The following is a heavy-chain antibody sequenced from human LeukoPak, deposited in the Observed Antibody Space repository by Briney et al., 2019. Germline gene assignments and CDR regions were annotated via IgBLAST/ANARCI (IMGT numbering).Heavy chain of an antibody. J-gene: IGHJ4*02. D-gene: IGHD3-22*01. V-gene: IGHV4-34*01. CDR1: GGSFSGYY. CDR3: ARGYDSSRRYYFDH. Sequence: PSETLSLTCAVYGGSFSGYYWSWIRQPPGEGLEWIGEINHSGSTNYNPSLKSRVTISVDTSKNQFSLKLSSVTAADTAVYYCARGYDSSRRYYFDHWGQGTLVTVSS. CDR2: INHSGST.